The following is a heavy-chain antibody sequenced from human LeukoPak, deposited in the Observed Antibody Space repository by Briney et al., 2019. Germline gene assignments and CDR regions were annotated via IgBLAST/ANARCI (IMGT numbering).Heavy chain of an antibody. V-gene: IGHV1-69*13. CDR3: ARDLGGRSSWYRFDY. CDR2: ITPIFGTA. D-gene: IGHD6-13*01. Sequence: ASVKVSCTASGGTFSSYAISWVRQAPGQGLEWMGGITPIFGTANYAQKFQGRVTITADESTSTAYMELSSLRSEDTAVYYCARDLGGRSSWYRFDYWGQGTLVTVSS. J-gene: IGHJ4*02. CDR1: GGTFSSYA.